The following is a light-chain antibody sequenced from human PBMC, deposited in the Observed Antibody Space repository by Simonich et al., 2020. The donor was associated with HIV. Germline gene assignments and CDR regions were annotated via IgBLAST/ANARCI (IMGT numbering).Light chain of an antibody. J-gene: IGKJ1*01. CDR1: QSVTSY. CDR2: GAS. CDR3: QQYNNWPPT. V-gene: IGKV3-15*01. Sequence: EIVMTQSPATLSVSPGERATPSCRARQSVTSYLAWYQQKPGQAPRLLIYGASPRATGTTARFSGTGSGTEFTLTISSMKSEDFALYYCQQYNNWPPTFGQGTKVEIK.